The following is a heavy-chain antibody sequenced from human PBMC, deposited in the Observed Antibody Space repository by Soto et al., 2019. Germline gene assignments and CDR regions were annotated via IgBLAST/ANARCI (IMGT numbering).Heavy chain of an antibody. Sequence: WSLRLYCAASGLRFGSYALSWVRQAPGKGLEWVSTISGSDGKTFYADSVKGRFSISRDTSQSTLYLQMNSLRADDTAMYYCARWSYLDYWGQGTRVTVSS. J-gene: IGHJ4*02. CDR3: ARWSYLDY. V-gene: IGHV3-23*01. D-gene: IGHD3-3*01. CDR2: ISGSDGKT. CDR1: GLRFGSYA.